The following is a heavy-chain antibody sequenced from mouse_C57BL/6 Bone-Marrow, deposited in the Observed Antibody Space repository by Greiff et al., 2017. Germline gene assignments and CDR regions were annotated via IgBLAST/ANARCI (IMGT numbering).Heavy chain of an antibody. CDR2: IDPSDSYT. J-gene: IGHJ1*03. CDR3: ARPIYDGYPWYCDV. V-gene: IGHV1-69*01. D-gene: IGHD2-3*01. CDR1: GYTFTSYW. Sequence: VQLQQPGAELVMPGASVKLSCKASGYTFTSYWMHWVKQRPGKGLEWIGEIDPSDSYTNYNQKFKGKSTLTVDKSSSTAYMQLSSLTSEDSAVYDCARPIYDGYPWYCDVWGTGTTVTVSS.